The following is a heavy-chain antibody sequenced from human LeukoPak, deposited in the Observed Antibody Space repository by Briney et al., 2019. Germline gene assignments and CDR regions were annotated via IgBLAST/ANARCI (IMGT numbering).Heavy chain of an antibody. Sequence: SETLSLTCAVYGGSFSGYHWSWIRQPPGKGLEWIGYIYYSGSTNYNPSLKSRVTISVDTSKNQFSLKLSSVTAADTAVYYCAREKLRFLEGAFDIWGQGTMVTVSS. D-gene: IGHD3-3*01. CDR2: IYYSGST. V-gene: IGHV4-59*01. J-gene: IGHJ3*02. CDR3: AREKLRFLEGAFDI. CDR1: GGSFSGYH.